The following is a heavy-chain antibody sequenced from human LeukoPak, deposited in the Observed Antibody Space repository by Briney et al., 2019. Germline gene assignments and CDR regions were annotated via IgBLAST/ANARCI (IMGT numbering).Heavy chain of an antibody. V-gene: IGHV4-39*01. J-gene: IGHJ4*02. Sequence: SETLSLTCTVSGGSISSSSYYRGWIRQPPGKGLEWIGSIYYSGSANYNPSLKSRVTISVDTSKNQFSLKLSSVTAADTAVYYCARHAPDDIVVVPAALGYWGQGTLVTVSS. CDR1: GGSISSSSYY. CDR3: ARHAPDDIVVVPAALGY. D-gene: IGHD2-2*01. CDR2: IYYSGSA.